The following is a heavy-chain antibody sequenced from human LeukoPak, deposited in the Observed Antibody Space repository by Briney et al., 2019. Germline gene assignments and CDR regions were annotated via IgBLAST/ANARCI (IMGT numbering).Heavy chain of an antibody. Sequence: SETLSLTCTVSGGSISSSSYYWGWIRQPPGKGPEWIGSIYYSGSTYYNPSLKSRVTISVDTSKNQFSLKLSSVTAADTAVYYCAREDNWNGGYFDYWGQGTLVTVSS. J-gene: IGHJ4*02. CDR3: AREDNWNGGYFDY. CDR2: IYYSGST. V-gene: IGHV4-39*07. CDR1: GGSISSSSYY. D-gene: IGHD1-20*01.